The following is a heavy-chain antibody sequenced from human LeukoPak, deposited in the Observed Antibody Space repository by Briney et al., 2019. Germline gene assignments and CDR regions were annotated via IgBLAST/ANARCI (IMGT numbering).Heavy chain of an antibody. D-gene: IGHD6-13*01. CDR1: GFTFSSFS. Sequence: PGGSLRLSCAASGFTFSSFSMNWVRQAPGKGLEWVSSISSSSSYIYYADSVKGRFTISRDNAKNSLYLQMNSLRAEDTAVYYCARVAGRYSSSSGLKNWFDPWGQGTLVTVSS. CDR3: ARVAGRYSSSSGLKNWFDP. V-gene: IGHV3-21*01. J-gene: IGHJ5*02. CDR2: ISSSSSYI.